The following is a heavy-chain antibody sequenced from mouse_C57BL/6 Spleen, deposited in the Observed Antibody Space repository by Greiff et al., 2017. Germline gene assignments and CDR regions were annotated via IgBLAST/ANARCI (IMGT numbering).Heavy chain of an antibody. V-gene: IGHV1-19*01. CDR3: ATGLPNYAMDY. D-gene: IGHD2-2*01. CDR2: INPYNGGT. CDR1: GYTFTDYY. Sequence: EVQLQQSGPVLVKPGASVKMSCKASGYTFTDYYMNWVKQSHGKSLEWIGVINPYNGGTSYNQKFKGKATLTVDKSSSTAYMELKSLTSEDSAVYYCATGLPNYAMDYWGQGTSVTVSS. J-gene: IGHJ4*01.